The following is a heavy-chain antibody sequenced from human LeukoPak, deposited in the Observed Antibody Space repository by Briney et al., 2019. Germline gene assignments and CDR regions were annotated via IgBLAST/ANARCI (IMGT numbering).Heavy chain of an antibody. Sequence: PGGSLRLSCAASGFSFSSYSMNWVRQAPGKGLEWLSTVSDSGANTYYADSVKGRFTISRDNFRNTMYLHMNSLRAEDTAVYYCAKSHSVAQRGYFDYWGQGTLVTVSS. CDR2: VSDSGANT. CDR1: GFSFSSYS. V-gene: IGHV3-23*01. D-gene: IGHD2-15*01. CDR3: AKSHSVAQRGYFDY. J-gene: IGHJ4*02.